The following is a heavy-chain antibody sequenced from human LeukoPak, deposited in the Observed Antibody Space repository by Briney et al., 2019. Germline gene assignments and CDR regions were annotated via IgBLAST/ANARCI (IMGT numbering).Heavy chain of an antibody. CDR2: MNPNSGNT. D-gene: IGHD6-19*01. Sequence: ASVKVSCKASGYTFTSYDINWVRQATGQGLEWMGWMNPNSGNTGYAQKFQGRVTVTRNTSINTAYMELNSLRSEDTAVYYCAREGRSGWHVDYWGQGTLVTVSS. J-gene: IGHJ4*02. V-gene: IGHV1-8*01. CDR1: GYTFTSYD. CDR3: AREGRSGWHVDY.